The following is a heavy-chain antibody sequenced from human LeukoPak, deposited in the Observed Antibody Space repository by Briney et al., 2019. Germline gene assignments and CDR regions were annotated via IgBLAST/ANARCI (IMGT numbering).Heavy chain of an antibody. CDR2: INNDGSST. CDR3: VRGDTYDYYYYYGMDV. CDR1: GFTFSSYW. J-gene: IGHJ6*02. D-gene: IGHD5-18*01. Sequence: GGSLRLSCAASGFTFSSYWMHWVRQTPGKGLVWVSRINNDGSSTRNADAVEGRYTISRDNAKNTLYLQMNSLRPEDTAVYYCVRGDTYDYYYYYGMDVWGQGTTVTVSS. V-gene: IGHV3-74*01.